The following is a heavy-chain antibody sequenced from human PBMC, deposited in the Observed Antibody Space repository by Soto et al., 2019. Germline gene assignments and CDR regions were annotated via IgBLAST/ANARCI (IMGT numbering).Heavy chain of an antibody. J-gene: IGHJ4*02. V-gene: IGHV2-5*02. D-gene: IGHD4-17*01. Sequence: QITLKESGPPLVRPAQTLTLTCAFSGFSLTTTHMGVAWIRQPPWKALEWLALIYWDDDKRYSPSLKNRLDISKDTSRNRVVLTITNMNPEDTGTYFCAHAGDYDLLSFDHWGPGTLVTVSS. CDR2: IYWDDDK. CDR1: GFSLTTTHMG. CDR3: AHAGDYDLLSFDH.